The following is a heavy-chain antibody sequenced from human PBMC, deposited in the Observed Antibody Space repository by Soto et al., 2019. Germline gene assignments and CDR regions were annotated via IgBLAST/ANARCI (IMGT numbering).Heavy chain of an antibody. CDR1: GDSVSSNSAA. J-gene: IGHJ3*02. CDR3: ARGAEETDALDI. Sequence: PSQTLSLPCVISGDSVSSNSAAWNWIRQSPSRGLEWLGRTYYRSKSYNGYAVSVKSRIGITPHTSKNQFSLQLSSVTPEDTAVYYWARGAEETDALDIWGEGTTVT. CDR2: TYYRSKSYN. V-gene: IGHV6-1*01. D-gene: IGHD6-19*01.